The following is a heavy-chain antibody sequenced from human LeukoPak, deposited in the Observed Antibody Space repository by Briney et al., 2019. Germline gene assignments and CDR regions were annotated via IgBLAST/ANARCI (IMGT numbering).Heavy chain of an antibody. J-gene: IGHJ4*02. CDR3: ASGVYSYGYFDY. CDR2: IIPIFGTA. Sequence: SVKVSCKASGGTFSSYAISWVRQAPGQGLEWMGGIIPIFGTANYAQKFQGRVTITADESTSTAYMELSSLRSEDTAVYHCASGVYSYGYFDYWGQGTLVTVSS. V-gene: IGHV1-69*13. D-gene: IGHD5-18*01. CDR1: GGTFSSYA.